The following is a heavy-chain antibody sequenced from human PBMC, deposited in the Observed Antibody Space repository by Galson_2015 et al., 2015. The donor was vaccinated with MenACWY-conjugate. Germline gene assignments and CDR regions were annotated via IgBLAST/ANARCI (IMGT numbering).Heavy chain of an antibody. CDR3: ARVPGRDSYFDY. J-gene: IGHJ4*02. Sequence: SLRLSCAASGFTFSNNWMTWVRQAPGKGLEWVANIKQDGSEKYYVDSVKGRFTISRDNAKNSLYLQMNSLRAKDTAVYYCARVPGRDSYFDYWGQGTLVTVSS. CDR2: IKQDGSEK. CDR1: GFTFSNNW. D-gene: IGHD3/OR15-3a*01. V-gene: IGHV3-7*03.